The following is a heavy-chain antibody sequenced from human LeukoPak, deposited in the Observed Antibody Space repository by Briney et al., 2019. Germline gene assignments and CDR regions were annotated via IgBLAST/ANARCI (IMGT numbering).Heavy chain of an antibody. J-gene: IGHJ4*02. CDR3: ARISSIAAPYYFDY. V-gene: IGHV1-69*05. CDR1: GGTFSSYA. CDR2: IIPIFGTA. Sequence: SVNVSCKASGGTFSSYAISWVRQAPGQGFEWMGGIIPIFGTANYAQKFQGRVTITTDESTSTAYMELSSLRSEDTAVYYCARISSIAAPYYFDYWGQGTLVTVSS. D-gene: IGHD6-6*01.